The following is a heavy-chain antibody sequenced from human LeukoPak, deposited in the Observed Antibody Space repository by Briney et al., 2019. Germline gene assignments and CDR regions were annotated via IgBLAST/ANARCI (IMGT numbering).Heavy chain of an antibody. CDR3: ARDHWHYDSSGYAN. Sequence: PGGSLRLSCAASGFTFSSYSMNWVRQAPGKGLEWVSSISSSSSYIYYADSVKGRFTISRDNAKNSLYLQMNSLRAEDTAVYYCARDHWHYDSSGYANWGQGTLVTVSS. CDR2: ISSSSSYI. D-gene: IGHD3-22*01. V-gene: IGHV3-21*01. J-gene: IGHJ4*02. CDR1: GFTFSSYS.